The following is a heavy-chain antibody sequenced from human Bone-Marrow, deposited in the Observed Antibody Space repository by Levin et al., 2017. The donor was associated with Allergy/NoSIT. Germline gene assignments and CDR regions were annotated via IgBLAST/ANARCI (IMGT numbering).Heavy chain of an antibody. J-gene: IGHJ3*02. D-gene: IGHD5-12*01. V-gene: IGHV3-53*01. Sequence: GGSLRLSCEASEFTNYMSWVRQAPEKGLEWVSVIYSGGSTYYADSVKGRFTTSRDNSKNTLYLQMNSLRAEDTAVYYCARGIVATMGLSGPFDIWGQGTTVIVSS. CDR3: ARGIVATMGLSGPFDI. CDR2: IYSGGST. CDR1: EFTNY.